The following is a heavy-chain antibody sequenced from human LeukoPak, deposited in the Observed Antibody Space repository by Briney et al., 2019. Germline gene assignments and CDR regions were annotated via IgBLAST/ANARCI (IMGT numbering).Heavy chain of an antibody. Sequence: PSQTLSLTCTVSGGSISSGGYYWSWIRQHPGKGLEWIGYIYYSGSTYYNPSLKSRVTISVDTSKNQFSLKLSSVTAADTAVYYCARAGPALVRFDPWGQGTLVTVSS. CDR1: GGSISSGGYY. D-gene: IGHD1-26*01. CDR2: IYYSGST. CDR3: ARAGPALVRFDP. J-gene: IGHJ5*02. V-gene: IGHV4-31*03.